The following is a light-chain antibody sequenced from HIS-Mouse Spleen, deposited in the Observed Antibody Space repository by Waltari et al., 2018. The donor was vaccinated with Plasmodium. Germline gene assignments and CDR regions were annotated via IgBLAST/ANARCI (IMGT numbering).Light chain of an antibody. J-gene: IGLJ2*01. CDR1: KLGDNY. V-gene: IGLV3-1*01. CDR2: QDS. CDR3: QAWDSSTVV. Sequence: SYELTQPPSVSVSPGQTASITCYGDKLGDNYACWYLQKPGQSPVLVIYQDSKRPSGIPGRFSGSNSGNTATLTISGTQAMDEADYYCQAWDSSTVVFGGGTKLTVL.